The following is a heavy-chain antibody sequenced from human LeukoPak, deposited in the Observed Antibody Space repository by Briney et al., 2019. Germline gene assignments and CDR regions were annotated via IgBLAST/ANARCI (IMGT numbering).Heavy chain of an antibody. CDR2: IKQDGSEK. CDR1: GFTFSSYW. CDR3: ARVGLIVVVSNYYMDV. J-gene: IGHJ6*03. D-gene: IGHD2-2*01. Sequence: QPGGSLRLSCAASGFTFSSYWMSWVRQAPGKGLEWVSNIKQDGSEKYYVDSVKGRFTISRDNDKNSLYLQMNSLRAEDTAVYYCARVGLIVVVSNYYMDVWGKGNTVTVSS. V-gene: IGHV3-7*01.